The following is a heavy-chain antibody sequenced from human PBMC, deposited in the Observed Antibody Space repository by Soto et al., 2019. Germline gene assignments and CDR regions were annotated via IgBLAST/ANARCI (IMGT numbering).Heavy chain of an antibody. J-gene: IGHJ3*02. CDR2: IYYSGST. Sequence: QLQLQESGPGLVKPSETLSLTCTVSGGSISSSSYYWGWIRQPPGKGLEWIGSIYYSGSTYYNPSLKSRVTISVETSKNQFSLKLSSVTAADTAVYYCARLLSTMVRGVATDAFDIWGQGTMVTVS. CDR1: GGSISSSSYY. CDR3: ARLLSTMVRGVATDAFDI. D-gene: IGHD3-10*01. V-gene: IGHV4-39*01.